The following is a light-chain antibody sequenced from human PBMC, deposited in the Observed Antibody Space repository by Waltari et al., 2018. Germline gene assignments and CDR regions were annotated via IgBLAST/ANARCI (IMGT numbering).Light chain of an antibody. J-gene: IGLJ2*01. CDR3: AAWDDSLSGVV. V-gene: IGLV1-47*01. CDR2: RNN. Sequence: QSVVTQPPSASGTPGQRVTISCSGSGSNVGSQSVYWYQQYPGTAPKVLIYRNNQRPSGVPDRFSGSKSGTSASLAISGLRSEDEADYYCAAWDDSLSGVVFGGGTKLTVL. CDR1: GSNVGSQS.